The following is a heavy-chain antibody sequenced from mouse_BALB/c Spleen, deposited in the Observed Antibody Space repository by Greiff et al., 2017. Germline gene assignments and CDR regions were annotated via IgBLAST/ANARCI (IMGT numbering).Heavy chain of an antibody. J-gene: IGHJ2*01. CDR2: IWAGGST. V-gene: IGHV2-9*02. CDR3: ARGGYDDCDY. D-gene: IGHD2-2*01. Sequence: VQLVESGPGLVAPSQSLSITCTVSGFSLPSYGVHWVRQPPGKGLEWLGEIWAGGSTNYNSALMSRLSISKDNSKSQVFLKMNSLQTDDTAMYYCARGGYDDCDYWGQGTTLTVSS. CDR1: GFSLPSYG.